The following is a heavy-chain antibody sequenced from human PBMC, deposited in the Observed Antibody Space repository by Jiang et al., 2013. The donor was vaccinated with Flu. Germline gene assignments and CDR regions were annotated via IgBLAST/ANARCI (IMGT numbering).Heavy chain of an antibody. CDR1: GYTFTSYD. D-gene: IGHD2-15*01. Sequence: EVKKPGASVKVSCKASGYTFTSYDINWVRQATGQGLEWMGWMNPNTGNTGYAQKFQGRVTMTRNTSVSTAYMELSSLRSEDTAVYYCARGGDFRGRIYGVSENWFDPWGQGTLVTVSS. J-gene: IGHJ5*02. CDR2: MNPNTGNT. V-gene: IGHV1-8*02. CDR3: ARGGDFRGRIYGVSENWFDP.